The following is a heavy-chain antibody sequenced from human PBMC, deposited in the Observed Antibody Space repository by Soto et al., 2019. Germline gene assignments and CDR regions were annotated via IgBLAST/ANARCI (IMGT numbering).Heavy chain of an antibody. Sequence: SETLSLTCTVSGGSISSSSYYWGWIRQPPGKGLEWIGSIYYSGSTYYNPSLKSRVTISVDTSKNQFSLRLSSVTAADTAVYYCARPLGYCSGGSCYPRRQVNWFDPWGQGTLVTVSS. CDR3: ARPLGYCSGGSCYPRRQVNWFDP. J-gene: IGHJ5*02. CDR1: GGSISSSSYY. D-gene: IGHD2-15*01. V-gene: IGHV4-39*01. CDR2: IYYSGST.